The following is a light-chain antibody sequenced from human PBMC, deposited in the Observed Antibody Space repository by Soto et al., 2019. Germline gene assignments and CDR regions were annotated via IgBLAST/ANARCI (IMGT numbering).Light chain of an antibody. CDR2: GAS. J-gene: IGKJ1*01. CDR3: QHYGSSPRT. Sequence: EIVLTQSPGTLSLSPGERATLSCRASQGVSGSYLAWYQQKPGQAPRLLIYGASSRATGIPNRFSGSESGTDFTLTISRREPEDFAVYYCQHYGSSPRTFGQGTKVEIK. V-gene: IGKV3-20*01. CDR1: QGVSGSY.